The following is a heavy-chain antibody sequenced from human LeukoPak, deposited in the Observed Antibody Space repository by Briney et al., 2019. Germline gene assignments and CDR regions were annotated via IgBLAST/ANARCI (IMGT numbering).Heavy chain of an antibody. CDR3: ASGPPMVRGAMADY. CDR1: GFTFSDYY. D-gene: IGHD3-10*01. CDR2: ISSSGSTI. V-gene: IGHV3-11*01. J-gene: IGHJ4*02. Sequence: PGGSLRLSCAASGFTFSDYYISWIRQAPGKGLEWVSYISSSGSTIYYADSVKGRFTISRDNAKNSLYLQMNSLRVEDTAVYYCASGPPMVRGAMADYWGQGTLVTVSS.